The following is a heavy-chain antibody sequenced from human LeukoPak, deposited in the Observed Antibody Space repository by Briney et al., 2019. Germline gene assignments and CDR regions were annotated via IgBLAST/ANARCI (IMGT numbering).Heavy chain of an antibody. D-gene: IGHD2-8*01. CDR2: IYYSGST. V-gene: IGHV4-59*08. Sequence: PETLSLTCTVSGGSISSYFWSWIRQPPGKGLEWIGYIYYSGSTTYNPSLKSRVTIPVDTFKHQFSLKPSSVTAADTAVYYCARHVRGRYFFDYWGQGTLVTVSS. J-gene: IGHJ4*02. CDR3: ARHVRGRYFFDY. CDR1: GGSISSYF.